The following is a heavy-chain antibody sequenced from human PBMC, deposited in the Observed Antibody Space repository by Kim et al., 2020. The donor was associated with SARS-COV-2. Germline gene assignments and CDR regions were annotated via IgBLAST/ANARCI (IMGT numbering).Heavy chain of an antibody. CDR3: ARGWGVAHQNYYYYYGMDV. V-gene: IGHV4-34*01. J-gene: IGHJ6*02. Sequence: SETLSLTCAVYGGSFSGYYWSWIRQPPGKGQEWIGEIIHSGSTNYNPSLKIRVTISVATSKNQFSLKLSSVTAAATAVYYCARGWGVAHQNYYYYYGMDVWGQGTTVTVSS. CDR2: IIHSGST. CDR1: GGSFSGYY. D-gene: IGHD3-10*01.